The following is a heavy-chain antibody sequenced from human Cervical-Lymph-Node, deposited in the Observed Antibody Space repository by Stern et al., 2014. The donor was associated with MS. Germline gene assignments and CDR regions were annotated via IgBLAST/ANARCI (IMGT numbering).Heavy chain of an antibody. CDR2: IDWDDDK. Sequence: QVTLRESGPALVKPTQTLTLTCTFSGFSLSTSGMCVSWIRQPPGKALEWLALIDWDDDKYYSTSLKTRLTISKDTSKNQVVLTMTNMDPVDTATYYCARHYYDSSGYYDYFDYWGQGTLVTVSS. CDR3: ARHYYDSSGYYDYFDY. V-gene: IGHV2-70*01. D-gene: IGHD3-22*01. CDR1: GFSLSTSGMC. J-gene: IGHJ4*02.